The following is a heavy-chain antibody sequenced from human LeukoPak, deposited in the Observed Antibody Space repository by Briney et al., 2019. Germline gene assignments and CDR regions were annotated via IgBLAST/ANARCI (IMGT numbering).Heavy chain of an antibody. Sequence: SETLSLTCAVYGGTFSGYYWSWIRQPPGKGLEWIGEINHSGSTNYNPSLKSRVTISVDTSKNQFSLKLSSVTAADTAMYYCARAPGPYYDILTGYYHQYYYYYMDVWGKGTTVTISS. J-gene: IGHJ6*03. CDR1: GGTFSGYY. CDR2: INHSGST. D-gene: IGHD3-9*01. V-gene: IGHV4-34*01. CDR3: ARAPGPYYDILTGYYHQYYYYYMDV.